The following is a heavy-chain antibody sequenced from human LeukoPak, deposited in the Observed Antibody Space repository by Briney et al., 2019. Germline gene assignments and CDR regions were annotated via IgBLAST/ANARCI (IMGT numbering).Heavy chain of an antibody. CDR2: INWNGGST. Sequence: PGGSLRLSCAASGFTFDDYGMSWVRQAPGKGLKWVSGINWNGGSTGYADSVKGRFTISRDNSKNTLYLQMNSLRAEDTAVYYCARGGYSGYAPRFDYWGQGTLVTVSS. D-gene: IGHD5-12*01. V-gene: IGHV3-20*04. CDR3: ARGGYSGYAPRFDY. CDR1: GFTFDDYG. J-gene: IGHJ4*02.